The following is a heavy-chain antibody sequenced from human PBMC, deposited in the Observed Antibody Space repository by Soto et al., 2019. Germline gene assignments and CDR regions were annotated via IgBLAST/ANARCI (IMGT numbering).Heavy chain of an antibody. CDR3: ARPITTLFAFDI. J-gene: IGHJ3*02. V-gene: IGHV4-59*01. CDR2: IYYSGST. Sequence: ETLSLTCTVSGGSISSYYWSWIRQPPGKGLEWIGYIYYSGSTNYNPSLKSRVTISVDTSKNQFSLKLSSVTAADTAVYYCARPITTLFAFDIWGQGTMVTVSS. CDR1: GGSISSYY. D-gene: IGHD3-22*01.